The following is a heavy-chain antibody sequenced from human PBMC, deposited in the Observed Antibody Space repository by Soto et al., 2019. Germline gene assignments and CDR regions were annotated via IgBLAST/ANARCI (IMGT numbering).Heavy chain of an antibody. CDR2: IIPIFGTA. CDR1: GGTFSSYA. J-gene: IGHJ4*01. Sequence: SVKVSCKASGGTFSSYAISWVRQAPGQGLEWMGGIIPIFGTANYAQKFQGRVTITADESTSTAYMELSSLRSEDTAVYYCALTYYYDSSGYYYFDYWGHGTLVTVSS. CDR3: ALTYYYDSSGYYYFDY. V-gene: IGHV1-69*13. D-gene: IGHD3-22*01.